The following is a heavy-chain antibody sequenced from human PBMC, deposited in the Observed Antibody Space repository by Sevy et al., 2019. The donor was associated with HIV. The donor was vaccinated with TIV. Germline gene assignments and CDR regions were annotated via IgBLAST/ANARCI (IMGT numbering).Heavy chain of an antibody. V-gene: IGHV3-23*01. D-gene: IGHD3-22*01. Sequence: GGSLRLSCAASGFTFRRYCMSWVRQAPGKGLEWVSGISGSGGSTFYADSVKGRFTFSRDNSKNTLYLQRNSLRAEDTAVFYCAKDIKSQYKSGSSGYPYYFDYWGQGTLVTVSS. CDR1: GFTFRRYC. CDR3: AKDIKSQYKSGSSGYPYYFDY. CDR2: ISGSGGST. J-gene: IGHJ4*02.